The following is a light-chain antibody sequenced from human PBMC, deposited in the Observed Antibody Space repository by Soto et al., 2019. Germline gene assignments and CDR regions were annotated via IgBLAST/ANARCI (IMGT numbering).Light chain of an antibody. CDR1: SSDVGGYNF. CDR2: EIS. CDR3: SSYTSNTPRV. V-gene: IGLV2-14*01. J-gene: IGLJ3*02. Sequence: QSALTPPASVSGSPGQAITISCTGTSSDVGGYNFVSWYQQYPGKAPKLMIFEISDRPSGVSNRFSGSKSANTASLTISGLQAEDEANYYCSSYTSNTPRVFGGGTKLTVL.